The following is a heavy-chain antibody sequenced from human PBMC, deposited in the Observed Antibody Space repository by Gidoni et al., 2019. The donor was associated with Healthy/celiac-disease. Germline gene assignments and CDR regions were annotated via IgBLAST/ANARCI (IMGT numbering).Heavy chain of an antibody. J-gene: IGHJ6*02. V-gene: IGHV6-1*01. D-gene: IGHD2-2*02. CDR2: TYYRSKWYN. Sequence: QVQLQQSGPGLVKPSQTLSLTCAISGDSVSSNTSAWNWIRQSPSRGLEWLGRTYYRSKWYNDYAVSVKSRITINPDTSKNQFSLQLNSVTPEDTAVYYCARDVYCSSTSCYKYYYDGMDVWGQGTTVTVSS. CDR1: GDSVSSNTSA. CDR3: ARDVYCSSTSCYKYYYDGMDV.